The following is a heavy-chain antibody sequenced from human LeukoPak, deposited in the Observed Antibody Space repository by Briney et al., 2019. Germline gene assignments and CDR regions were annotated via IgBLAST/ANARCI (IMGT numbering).Heavy chain of an antibody. D-gene: IGHD5-18*01. CDR1: GFTFSSYW. CDR2: IKKDGSEK. J-gene: IGHJ4*02. V-gene: IGHV3-7*01. Sequence: GGSLRLSCAASGFTFSSYWMSWVRQAPGKGLEWVANIKKDGSEKYYVDSVKGRFTISRDNAKKSLYLQMNSLRAEDTAVYYCARHLSGVTGYTYGRGVDYWGQGTLVTVSS. CDR3: ARHLSGVTGYTYGRGVDY.